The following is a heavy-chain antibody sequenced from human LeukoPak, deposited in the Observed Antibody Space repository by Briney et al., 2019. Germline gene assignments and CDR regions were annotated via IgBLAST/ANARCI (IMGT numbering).Heavy chain of an antibody. D-gene: IGHD4-17*01. CDR2: IYYRGIT. Sequence: PSETLSLTCIVSGGSIGNFYWSWIRQSPGKGLEWIGYIYYRGITNYNPSLKSRVTISVDTSKNQFSLNLRSVTAPDTAVYYCAREDPQTTVPEGMDVWGQGTTVTVSS. CDR1: GGSIGNFY. J-gene: IGHJ6*02. CDR3: AREDPQTTVPEGMDV. V-gene: IGHV4-59*01.